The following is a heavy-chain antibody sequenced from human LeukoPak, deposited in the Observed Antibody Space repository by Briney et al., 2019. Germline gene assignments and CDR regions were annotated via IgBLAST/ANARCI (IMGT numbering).Heavy chain of an antibody. CDR1: GGSFSGYY. CDR3: ARRYYYNLGSFPFDF. CDR2: INHSGIT. Sequence: SETLSLTCAVYGGSFSGYYWNWIRQPPGKGLEWIGEINHSGITNYNPSLNSRVTISEDTSKNQFYLNLSSVTAADTAVYYCARRYYYNLGSFPFDFWGQGTLVTVSS. J-gene: IGHJ4*02. V-gene: IGHV4-34*01. D-gene: IGHD3-10*01.